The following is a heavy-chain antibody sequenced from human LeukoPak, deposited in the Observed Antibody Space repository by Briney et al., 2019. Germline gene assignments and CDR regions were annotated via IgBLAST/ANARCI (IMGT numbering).Heavy chain of an antibody. D-gene: IGHD6-19*01. V-gene: IGHV4-30-2*01. CDR2: IYHSGST. CDR3: ARAASSGWPDLFDY. J-gene: IGHJ4*02. Sequence: PSQTLSLTCAVSGGSISSGGYSWSWIRQPPGKGLEWIGYIYHSGSTYYNPSLKSRVTISVDRSKNQFSLKLSSVTAADTAVYYCARAASSGWPDLFDYWGQGTLVTVSS. CDR1: GGSISSGGYS.